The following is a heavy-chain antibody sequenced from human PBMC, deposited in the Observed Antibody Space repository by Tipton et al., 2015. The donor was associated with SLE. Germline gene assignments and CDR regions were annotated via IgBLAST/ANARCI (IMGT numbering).Heavy chain of an antibody. D-gene: IGHD1-26*01. Sequence: TLSLTCAVYGGSFSGHYWSWIRQPPGKGLEWIGYIYYSGSTNYNPSLKSRVTISVDTSKNQFSLKLSSVTAADTAVYYCAREGGSYSPYFDYWGQGTLVTVSS. CDR2: IYYSGST. V-gene: IGHV4-59*11. CDR1: GGSFSGHY. J-gene: IGHJ4*02. CDR3: AREGGSYSPYFDY.